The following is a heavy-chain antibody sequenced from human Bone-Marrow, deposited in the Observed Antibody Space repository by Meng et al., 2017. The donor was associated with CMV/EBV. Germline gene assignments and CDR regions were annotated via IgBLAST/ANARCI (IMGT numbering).Heavy chain of an antibody. CDR2: IYYSGST. CDR1: GGSISSYY. CDR3: ARDRDDSSSSDY. J-gene: IGHJ4*02. Sequence: SETLSLTCTVSGGSISSYYWSWVRQPPGKGLEWIGYIYYSGSTNYNPSLKSRVTISVDTSKNQFSLKLSSVTAADTAVYYCARDRDDSSSSDYWGQGTLVTVSS. D-gene: IGHD6-6*01. V-gene: IGHV4-59*01.